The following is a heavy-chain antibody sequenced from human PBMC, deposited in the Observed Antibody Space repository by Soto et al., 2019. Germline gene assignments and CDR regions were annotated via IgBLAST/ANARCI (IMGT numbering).Heavy chain of an antibody. Sequence: ASLKLSCKASGYTFTSYVISWVRQAPGQGLEWMGWISAYNGNTNYAQKLQGRVTMTTDTSTSTAYMELRSLRSDDTAVYYCARVVVRSQGLDPWGQGTLVTVSS. CDR2: ISAYNGNT. J-gene: IGHJ5*02. D-gene: IGHD3-10*01. CDR1: GYTFTSYV. CDR3: ARVVVRSQGLDP. V-gene: IGHV1-18*01.